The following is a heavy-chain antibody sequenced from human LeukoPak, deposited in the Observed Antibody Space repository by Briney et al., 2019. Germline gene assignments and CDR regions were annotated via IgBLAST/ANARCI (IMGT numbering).Heavy chain of an antibody. CDR3: ARTIEMATISYFDY. Sequence: GGSLRLSCTASGFTFNTNGMHWVRQAPGKGLEWVAFIRYDGTERYYTDSVKGRFTISRDNAKNSLYLQMNSLRAGDTAVYYCARTIEMATISYFDYGGQGTLVTVSS. J-gene: IGHJ4*02. CDR1: GFTFNTNG. V-gene: IGHV3-30*02. D-gene: IGHD5-24*01. CDR2: IRYDGTER.